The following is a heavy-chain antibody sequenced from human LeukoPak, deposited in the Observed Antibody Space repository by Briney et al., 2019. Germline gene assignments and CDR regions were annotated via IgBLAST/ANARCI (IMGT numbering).Heavy chain of an antibody. J-gene: IGHJ4*02. CDR3: ARDPVEWELLLDY. V-gene: IGHV3-7*01. D-gene: IGHD1-26*01. CDR1: GLTFSSHW. CDR2: MNIDGSEK. Sequence: GGSLRLSCAASGLTFSSHWMHWVRQAPGKRLEWVANMNIDGSEKYYADSAKGRFTISRDNARNSVYLQMNSLRVEDTAVYYCARDPVEWELLLDYWGQGTLVTVSS.